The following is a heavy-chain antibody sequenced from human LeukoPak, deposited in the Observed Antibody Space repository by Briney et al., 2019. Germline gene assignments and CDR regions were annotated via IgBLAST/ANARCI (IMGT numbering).Heavy chain of an antibody. CDR3: ASVSSHFGNYFDY. J-gene: IGHJ4*02. CDR1: GGSFSGYY. Sequence: PSETLSLTCAVYGGSFSGYYWSWIRQPPGKGLEWIGYIYYSGSTNYNPSLKSRVTISVDTSKNQFSLKLSSVTAADTAVYYCASVSSHFGNYFDYWGQGTLVTVSS. CDR2: IYYSGST. D-gene: IGHD3-10*01. V-gene: IGHV4-59*08.